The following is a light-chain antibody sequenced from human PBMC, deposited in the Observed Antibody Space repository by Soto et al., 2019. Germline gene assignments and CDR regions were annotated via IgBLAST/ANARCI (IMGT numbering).Light chain of an antibody. J-gene: IGKJ3*01. CDR1: QSISSDY. Sequence: EVVLTQSPDTLSLSPGERATLSCRASQSISSDYLVWYQQKPGQAPRLLIYGASSRATGIPDRFSGSGSGTDFTLTINRLEPEDFAVYYCQHYGNSPPSVTFGPGTKV. CDR2: GAS. CDR3: QHYGNSPPSVT. V-gene: IGKV3-20*01.